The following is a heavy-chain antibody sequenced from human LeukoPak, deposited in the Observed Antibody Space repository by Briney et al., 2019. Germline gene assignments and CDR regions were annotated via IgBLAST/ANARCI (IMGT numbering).Heavy chain of an antibody. V-gene: IGHV3-66*01. J-gene: IGHJ4*02. CDR2: IHRDGST. CDR3: ARDGEHVLAHDY. CDR1: GFTFSSYW. D-gene: IGHD3-10*01. Sequence: GGSLRLSCAASGFTFSSYWMSWVRQAPGKGLEWVSIIHRDGSTYYADSVKGRFTTSRDNSKNTLYIQMNSLRAEDTGVYYCARDGEHVLAHDYWGQGTLVIVSS.